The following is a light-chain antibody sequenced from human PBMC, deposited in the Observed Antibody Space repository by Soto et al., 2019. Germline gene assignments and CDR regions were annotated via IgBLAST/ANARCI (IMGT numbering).Light chain of an antibody. V-gene: IGLV1-44*01. CDR3: AAWDDSVNGWV. CDR1: SSNIAINT. Sequence: QTVVTQPPSASGAPGQGVTISCSGGSSNIAINTVNWYLQLPGTAPKLLIYINNQRPSGVSDRFSGSKSGTSASLAITGLQSEDEGDYYCAAWDDSVNGWVFGGGTKLTVL. J-gene: IGLJ3*02. CDR2: INN.